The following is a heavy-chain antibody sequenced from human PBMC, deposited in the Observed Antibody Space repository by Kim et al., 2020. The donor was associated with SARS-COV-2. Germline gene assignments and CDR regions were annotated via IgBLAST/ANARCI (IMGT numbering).Heavy chain of an antibody. V-gene: IGHV3-30*07. CDR3: GRDRGYCSGGSCYGLDY. D-gene: IGHD2-15*01. J-gene: IGHJ4*02. Sequence: VEGRFTISRDKSKNTLYLQMNSLRGEDTDVYYCGRDRGYCSGGSCYGLDYWGQGTLVTLAS.